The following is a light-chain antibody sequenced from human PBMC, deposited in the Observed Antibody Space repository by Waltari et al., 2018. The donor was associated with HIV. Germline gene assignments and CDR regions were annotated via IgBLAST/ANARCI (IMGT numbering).Light chain of an antibody. CDR2: GAS. CDR1: QSLSSTY. V-gene: IGKV3-20*01. CDR3: QHYDTSSYT. Sequence: EVVLTQSPDTLSLSTGEKGNLYCTASQSLSSTYLAWYQQKPGQAPRLLIYGASNRASGVPDRFSGSGSRTYFTLTISRLEPEDFAAYYCQHYDTSSYTFGQGT. J-gene: IGKJ2*01.